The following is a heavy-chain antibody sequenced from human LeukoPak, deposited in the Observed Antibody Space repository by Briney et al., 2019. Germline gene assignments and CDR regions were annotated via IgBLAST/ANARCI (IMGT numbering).Heavy chain of an antibody. CDR2: IYYSGST. CDR3: ARVVWDYYYYYMDV. D-gene: IGHD3-16*01. CDR1: GRSIRSYY. J-gene: IGHJ6*03. V-gene: IGHV4-59*01. Sequence: SETLSLTCTVSGRSIRSYYWSWIRQFPGKGLEWIGYIYYSGSTNYNPSLKSRVTISVDTSKNQFSLKLSSVTAADTAVYYCARVVWDYYYYYMDVWGKGTTVTVSS.